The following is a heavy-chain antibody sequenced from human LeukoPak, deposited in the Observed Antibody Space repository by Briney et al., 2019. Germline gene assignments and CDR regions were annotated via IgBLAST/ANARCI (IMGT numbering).Heavy chain of an antibody. CDR1: GYSFTNYW. J-gene: IGHJ4*02. D-gene: IGHD3-10*01. V-gene: IGHV5-51*01. CDR2: IYPGDSDT. Sequence: GESLTISCKGSGYSFTNYWIGWVRQMPGKGLEWMGIIYPGDSDTRYSPSFQGQVTISADKSVSTTYLQWSSLKASDTAMYYCAASTYGSGSYVGFDSWGQGTLVSVSS. CDR3: AASTYGSGSYVGFDS.